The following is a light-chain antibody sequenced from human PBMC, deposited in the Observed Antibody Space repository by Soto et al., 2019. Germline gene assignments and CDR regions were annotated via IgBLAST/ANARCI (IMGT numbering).Light chain of an antibody. CDR3: QQNYRRYT. V-gene: IGKV3-11*01. J-gene: IGKJ2*01. CDR1: HSVNSY. CDR2: DVS. Sequence: EIVLTQSPATLSLSPGERATLSCRASHSVNSYLAWYQQRPGQAPRLLTYDVSNRATGIPARFSGSGSGTDFNLTITGLEPEAFAVYYCQQNYRRYTFGPGTKLEIK.